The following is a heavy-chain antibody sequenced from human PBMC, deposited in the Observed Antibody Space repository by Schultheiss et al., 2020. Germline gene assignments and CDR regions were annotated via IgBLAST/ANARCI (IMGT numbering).Heavy chain of an antibody. Sequence: SETLSLTCTVSGGSISSYYWGWIRQPPGKGLEWIGEIYHSGSTNYNPSLKSRVTISVDTSKNQFSLKLSSVTAADTAVYYCARGIGPVATPYYYGMDVWGQGTLVTVSS. D-gene: IGHD5-12*01. CDR2: IYHSGST. V-gene: IGHV4-59*12. J-gene: IGHJ6*02. CDR3: ARGIGPVATPYYYGMDV. CDR1: GGSISSYY.